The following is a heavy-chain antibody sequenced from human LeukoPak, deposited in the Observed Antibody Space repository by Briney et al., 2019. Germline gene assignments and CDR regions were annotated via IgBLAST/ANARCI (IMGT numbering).Heavy chain of an antibody. CDR3: AKEGSGSLRSFDY. CDR2: ISNDGGTE. V-gene: IGHV3-30*18. CDR1: GFTFSSYG. J-gene: IGHJ4*02. D-gene: IGHD3-10*01. Sequence: GGSLRLSCVASGFTFSSYGMHWVRQAPGKGLEWVAVISNDGGTEYYAESVKGRFTISRDNSRNTVYLQMNSLSAEETAVYYCAKEGSGSLRSFDYWGQGTLVTVSS.